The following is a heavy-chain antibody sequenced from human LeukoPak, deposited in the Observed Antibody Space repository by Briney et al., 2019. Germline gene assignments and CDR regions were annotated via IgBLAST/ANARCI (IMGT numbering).Heavy chain of an antibody. D-gene: IGHD6-19*01. CDR1: GFTFSDVY. Sequence: GGSLRLSCAASGFTFSDVYMSWIRQAPGKGLEWVSYISSSGSSTKYADSVKGRFTISRDNVKNSLYLQMNSLRVEDTAMYYCVRGSTDWNGMDVWGQGTTVTVSS. CDR2: ISSSGSST. J-gene: IGHJ6*02. CDR3: VRGSTDWNGMDV. V-gene: IGHV3-11*06.